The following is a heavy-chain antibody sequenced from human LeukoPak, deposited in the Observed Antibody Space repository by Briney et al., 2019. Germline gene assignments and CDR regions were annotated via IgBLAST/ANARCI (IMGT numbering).Heavy chain of an antibody. CDR3: AKRLWFGEVLGLIDY. D-gene: IGHD3-10*01. V-gene: IGHV3-23*01. Sequence: GGSLRLSCAASGFTFSSYAMSWVRQAPGKGLEWVSGIIGSGERTNYGDFGEARFTIPREIHKNTLYLQKKTQRAEDTAVYYCAKRLWFGEVLGLIDYWGQGTLVTVSS. J-gene: IGHJ4*02. CDR2: IIGSGERT. CDR1: GFTFSSYA.